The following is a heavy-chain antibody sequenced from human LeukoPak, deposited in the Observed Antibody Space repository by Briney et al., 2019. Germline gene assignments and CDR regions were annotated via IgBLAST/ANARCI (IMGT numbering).Heavy chain of an antibody. CDR2: ISSSSSYI. D-gene: IGHD3-9*01. J-gene: IGHJ4*02. Sequence: GGSLRLSCAASGFTFSTYSVNWVRQAPGKGLEWVSSISSSSSYIYYADSVKGRFTISRDNAKNSLYLQMNSLRAEDTAVYYCARSLRYFDWQPSYYFDYWGQGTLVTVSS. CDR3: ARSLRYFDWQPSYYFDY. V-gene: IGHV3-21*01. CDR1: GFTFSTYS.